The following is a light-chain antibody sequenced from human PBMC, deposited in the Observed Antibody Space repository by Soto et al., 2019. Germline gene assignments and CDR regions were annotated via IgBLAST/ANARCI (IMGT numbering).Light chain of an antibody. V-gene: IGKV3-20*01. CDR1: HSMSNSN. CDR3: QQYDSSPRT. CDR2: GAS. J-gene: IGKJ1*01. Sequence: VMTQSPLSLPVTLGQPASISCRSSHSMSNSNLAWYQHKPGQAPRLLIYGASNRATGIPDRFSGSGSGTDFTLTINRLEPEDFAVYYCQQYDSSPRTFGQGTKVDIK.